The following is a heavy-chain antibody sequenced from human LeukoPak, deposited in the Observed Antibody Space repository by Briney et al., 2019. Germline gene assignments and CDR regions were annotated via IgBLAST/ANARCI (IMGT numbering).Heavy chain of an antibody. CDR2: IVVGCGKT. CDR1: GFTFTRSA. CDR3: SAGFGSSWYDCYFDL. D-gene: IGHD6-13*01. V-gene: IGHV1-58*01. Sequence: SVKVSCKASGFTFTRSAVQWVRQARGQRLEWIGWIVVGCGKTKYAQTFQERVTITRDMYTSTAYMELSSLRSEDTAVYYCSAGFGSSWYDCYFDLWGRGTLVTVSS. J-gene: IGHJ2*01.